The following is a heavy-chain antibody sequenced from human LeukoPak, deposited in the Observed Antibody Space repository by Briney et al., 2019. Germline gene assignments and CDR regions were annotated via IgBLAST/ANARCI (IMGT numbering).Heavy chain of an antibody. D-gene: IGHD4-17*01. CDR3: ARDLVPSVGDSYYYYYGMDV. V-gene: IGHV1-18*01. J-gene: IGHJ6*02. CDR1: GYTFTSYG. Sequence: ASVKVSCKASGYTFTSYGISWVRQAPGQGLEWMGWISAYNGNTNYAQKLQGRVTMTTDTSTSTAYMELRSLRSDDTAVYYCARDLVPSVGDSYYYYYGMDVWGQGTTVTVSS. CDR2: ISAYNGNT.